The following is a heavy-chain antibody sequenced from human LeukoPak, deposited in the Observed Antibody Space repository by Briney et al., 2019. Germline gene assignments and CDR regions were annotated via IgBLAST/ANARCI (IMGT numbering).Heavy chain of an antibody. CDR2: ISSSSSYI. J-gene: IGHJ4*02. CDR3: ATFQWELLEGYFDY. V-gene: IGHV3-21*01. CDR1: GFTFSSYS. Sequence: GGSLRLSCAASGFTFSSYSMNWVRQAPGKGLEWVSSISSSSSYIYYADSVKGRFTISRDNAKNSLYLQMNSLRAEDTAVYYCATFQWELLEGYFDYWGQGTLVTVSS. D-gene: IGHD1-26*01.